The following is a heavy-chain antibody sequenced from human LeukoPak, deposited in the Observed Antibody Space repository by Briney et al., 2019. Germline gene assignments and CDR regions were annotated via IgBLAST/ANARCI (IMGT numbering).Heavy chain of an antibody. CDR2: INQDGSEK. CDR1: GITFSRFW. CDR3: ARVLGDV. V-gene: IGHV3-7*01. Sequence: GGSLRLSCAASGITFSRFWMSWVRQAPGKGLQWVANINQDGSEKHYVDSVKGRFTISRDNAKNSLYLQMNSLRAEDTAVYYCARVLGDVWGQGTTVTVSS. J-gene: IGHJ6*02.